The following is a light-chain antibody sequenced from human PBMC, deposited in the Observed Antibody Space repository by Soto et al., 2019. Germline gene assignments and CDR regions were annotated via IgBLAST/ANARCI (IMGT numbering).Light chain of an antibody. CDR3: CSYAGSPTFVI. CDR1: SSDVGSYNL. Sequence: QSVLTQPASVSGSPGQSITIPCTGASSDVGSYNLVSWYQQHPGKAPKLMIYEVSRRPSGISNRFSGSKSGNTASLTISGLQAEDEADYNCCSYAGSPTFVIFGGGIKLTVL. CDR2: EVS. V-gene: IGLV2-23*02. J-gene: IGLJ2*01.